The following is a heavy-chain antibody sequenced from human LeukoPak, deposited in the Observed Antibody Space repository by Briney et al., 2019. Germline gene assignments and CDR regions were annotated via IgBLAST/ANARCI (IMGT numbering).Heavy chain of an antibody. Sequence: ASVTVSCKASGYTFTGYYMHWVRQAPGQGLEWMGWINPNSGGTNYAQKFQGRVTMTRDTSISTAYMELSRLRSDDTAVYYCARDLEYGGNSKIPDYWGQGIMVTVSS. J-gene: IGHJ4*02. CDR2: INPNSGGT. V-gene: IGHV1-2*02. CDR3: ARDLEYGGNSKIPDY. CDR1: GYTFTGYY. D-gene: IGHD4-23*01.